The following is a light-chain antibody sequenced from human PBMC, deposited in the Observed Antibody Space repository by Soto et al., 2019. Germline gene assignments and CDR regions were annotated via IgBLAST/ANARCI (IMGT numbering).Light chain of an antibody. CDR2: GAS. Sequence: IAVTHAPFALSVSAAYIATHSFRSSQSVSSSYLAWYQQKPGQAPRLLIYGASSRVTGIPDRFSGSGSGTDFTLTISSLEPEDFAVYYCQQYGSTPSTFGQGSKVEIK. CDR3: QQYGSTPST. V-gene: IGKV3-20*01. CDR1: QSVSSSY. J-gene: IGKJ1*01.